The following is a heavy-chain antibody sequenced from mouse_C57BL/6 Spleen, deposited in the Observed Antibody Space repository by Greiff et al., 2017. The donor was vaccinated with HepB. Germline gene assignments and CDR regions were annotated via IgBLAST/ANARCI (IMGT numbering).Heavy chain of an antibody. CDR3: ARGGYYGSSYGYFDV. D-gene: IGHD1-1*01. CDR1: GYTFTDYN. V-gene: IGHV1-18*01. CDR2: INPNNGGT. Sequence: VQLQQSGPELVKPGASVKIPCKASGYTFTDYNMDWVKQSHGKSLEWIGDINPNNGGTIYNQKFKGKATLTVDKSSSTAYMELRSLTSEDTAVYDCARGGYYGSSYGYFDVWGTGTTVTVSS. J-gene: IGHJ1*03.